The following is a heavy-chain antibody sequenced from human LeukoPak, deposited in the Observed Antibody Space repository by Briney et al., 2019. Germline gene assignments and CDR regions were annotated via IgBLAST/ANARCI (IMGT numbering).Heavy chain of an antibody. CDR2: ISSSGSTI. Sequence: GGSLRLSCAASGFTFSDYYMSWIRQAPGKGLEWVSYISSSGSTIYYADSVKGRFTISRDNSKNTLYLQMNSLRAEDTAVYYCAKEGVRDILTGYYGSEYFDYWGQGTLVTVSS. CDR3: AKEGVRDILTGYYGSEYFDY. CDR1: GFTFSDYY. J-gene: IGHJ4*02. D-gene: IGHD3-9*01. V-gene: IGHV3-11*01.